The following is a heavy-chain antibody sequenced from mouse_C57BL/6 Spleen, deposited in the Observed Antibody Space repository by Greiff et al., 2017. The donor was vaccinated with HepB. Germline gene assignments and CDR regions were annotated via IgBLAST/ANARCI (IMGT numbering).Heavy chain of an antibody. CDR1: GYTFTSYW. CDR3: ARDYGSSYDAMDY. Sequence: QVQLQQPGAELVMPGASVKLSCKASGYTFTSYWMHWVKQRPGQGLEWIGEIDPSDSYTNYNQKVKGKSTLTVDKSSSTAYMQLSSLTSEDSAVYYWARDYGSSYDAMDYWGQGTSVTVSS. V-gene: IGHV1-69*01. D-gene: IGHD1-1*01. J-gene: IGHJ4*01. CDR2: IDPSDSYT.